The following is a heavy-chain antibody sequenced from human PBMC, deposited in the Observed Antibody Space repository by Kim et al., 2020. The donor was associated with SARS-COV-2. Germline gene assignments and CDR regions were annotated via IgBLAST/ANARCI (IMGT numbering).Heavy chain of an antibody. V-gene: IGHV4-59*01. Sequence: SETLSLTCTVSGGSIGSNYWSWIRQPPGKGLEWIGYNHYSGSTDYNPSLKSRVSISVDTSKNQFSLKLNSVTAADTAVYYCARVRGLYNSGWYGEFDYWGQGTLVTVSS. CDR1: GGSIGSNY. CDR2: NHYSGST. CDR3: ARVRGLYNSGWYGEFDY. D-gene: IGHD6-19*01. J-gene: IGHJ4*02.